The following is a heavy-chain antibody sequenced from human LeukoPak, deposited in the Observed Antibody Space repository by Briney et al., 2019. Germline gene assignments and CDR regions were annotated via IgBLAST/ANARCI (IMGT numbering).Heavy chain of an antibody. CDR1: GGSISSTTYY. CDR3: ARDRRDIVATIPPYLDY. Sequence: SETLSLTCTVSGGSISSTTYYWGWIRQPPGKGLEWIGSMSYRGTTYYNPSLKSRVTISVDTSKNQFSLKLSSVTAADTAMYCWARDRRDIVATIPPYLDYGGQGTLVTVSS. J-gene: IGHJ4*02. CDR2: MSYRGTT. V-gene: IGHV4-39*07. D-gene: IGHD5-12*01.